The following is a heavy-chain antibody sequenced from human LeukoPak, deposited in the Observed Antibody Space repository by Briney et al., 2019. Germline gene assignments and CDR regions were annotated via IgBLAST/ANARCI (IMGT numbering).Heavy chain of an antibody. D-gene: IGHD6-13*01. CDR3: ASIAAAGEAFDI. CDR2: ISAYNGNT. Sequence: ASVKVSCKXSGYTFTSYGISWVRQAPGQGLEWMGWISAYNGNTNYAQKLQGRVTMATDTSTSTAYMELRSLRSDDTAVYYCASIAAAGEAFDIWGQGTMVTVSS. J-gene: IGHJ3*02. CDR1: GYTFTSYG. V-gene: IGHV1-18*01.